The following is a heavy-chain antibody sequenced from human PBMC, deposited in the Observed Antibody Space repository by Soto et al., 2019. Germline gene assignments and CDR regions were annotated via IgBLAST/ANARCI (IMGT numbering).Heavy chain of an antibody. CDR1: GFTFSSYG. V-gene: IGHV3-30*18. CDR2: ISHDGSNT. CDR3: AKDNCSSTSCYRLYNWFDP. D-gene: IGHD2-2*01. Sequence: QVQLVESGGGVVQPGRSLRLSCAASGFTFSSYGMHWVRQAPGKGLEWVAVISHDGSNTYYGDSVKGRFTISRDNSKNTLYLQMHSLRAEDTAVYYCAKDNCSSTSCYRLYNWFDPLGQGTLVTVSS. J-gene: IGHJ5*02.